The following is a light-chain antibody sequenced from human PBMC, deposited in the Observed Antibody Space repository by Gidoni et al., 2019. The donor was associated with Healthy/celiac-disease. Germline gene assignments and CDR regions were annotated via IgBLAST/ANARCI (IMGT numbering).Light chain of an antibody. V-gene: IGLV1-40*01. CDR3: QSYDSSLSGPRWV. Sequence: QSVLTQPPSASGAPGQRVTISCTGSSSNIGAGYDVHWYQQLPGTAPKLLIYGNSNRPSGVPDRFSGSKSGTSASLAITGLQAEDEADYYCQSYDSSLSGPRWVFGGGTKLTVL. CDR1: SSNIGAGYD. CDR2: GNS. J-gene: IGLJ3*02.